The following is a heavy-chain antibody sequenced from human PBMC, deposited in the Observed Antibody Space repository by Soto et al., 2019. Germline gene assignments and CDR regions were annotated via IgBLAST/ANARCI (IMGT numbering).Heavy chain of an antibody. CDR2: IRYSGST. CDR1: GGSISTGDYY. Sequence: SETLSLTCTVSGGSISTGDYYWSWIRQHPGKGLEWIGYIRYSGSTYSNPSLKSRVSISLDTSKNQFSLKLSSVTAADTAVYYCARLNGYCVSTGCHGYYGMDVWGQGTTVTVSS. D-gene: IGHD2-2*03. V-gene: IGHV4-31*03. J-gene: IGHJ6*02. CDR3: ARLNGYCVSTGCHGYYGMDV.